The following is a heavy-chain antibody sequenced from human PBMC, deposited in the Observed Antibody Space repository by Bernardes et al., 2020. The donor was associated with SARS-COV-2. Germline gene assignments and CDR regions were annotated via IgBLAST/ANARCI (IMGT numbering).Heavy chain of an antibody. J-gene: IGHJ4*02. CDR3: ARVGGGSGFTDYFDF. CDR1: GGSISNYY. Sequence: SETLSLTCTVSGGSISNYYWSWIRQPPGKGLEWIGYIYYSGSTKYNPSLESRVTISVEASKNQFSMKLSSVTTADTAVYYCARVGGGSGFTDYFDFLGQGTLVTVSS. CDR2: IYYSGST. D-gene: IGHD3-22*01. V-gene: IGHV4-59*01.